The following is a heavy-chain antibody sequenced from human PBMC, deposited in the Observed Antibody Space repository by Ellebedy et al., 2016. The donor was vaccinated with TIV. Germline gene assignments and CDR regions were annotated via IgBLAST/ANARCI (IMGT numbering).Heavy chain of an antibody. CDR1: GVTFEDYG. CDR2: INWNGART. CDR3: ARVTWERAADH. V-gene: IGHV3-20*04. J-gene: IGHJ4*02. D-gene: IGHD1-26*01. Sequence: GESLKISCAASGVTFEDYGMSWVRQAPGKGLEWVSGINWNGARTGYADSVKGRFTISRDNANNSLYLQMNSLTAEDTALYYCARVTWERAADHWGQGTLVTVSS.